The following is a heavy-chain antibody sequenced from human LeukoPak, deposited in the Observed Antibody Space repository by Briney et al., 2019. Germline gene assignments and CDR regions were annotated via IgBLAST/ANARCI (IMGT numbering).Heavy chain of an antibody. CDR1: GGSISNYF. D-gene: IGHD1-14*01. CDR2: IHASGTT. J-gene: IGHJ4*02. V-gene: IGHV4-4*07. CDR3: AREDANTTTGRALDY. Sequence: SETLSLICIVSGGSISNYFWTWIRQPAGKGLEWIGRIHASGTTNCNPSLKSRVTLSLDTSKNQSSLNLSSVTAADTAVYYCAREDANTTTGRALDYWGQGALVTVSS.